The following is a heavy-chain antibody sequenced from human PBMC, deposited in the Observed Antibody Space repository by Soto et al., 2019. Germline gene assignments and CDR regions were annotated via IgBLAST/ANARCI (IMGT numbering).Heavy chain of an antibody. J-gene: IGHJ3*02. D-gene: IGHD3-16*02. CDR3: ALLRLGELSPDAFDI. CDR1: GYTFTGYY. V-gene: IGHV1-2*04. Sequence: GASVKVSCKASGYTFTGYYMHWVRQAPGQGLEWMGWINPNSGGTNYAQKFQGWATMTRDASISTAYMELSRLRSDDTAVYYCALLRLGELSPDAFDIWGQGTMVTVS. CDR2: INPNSGGT.